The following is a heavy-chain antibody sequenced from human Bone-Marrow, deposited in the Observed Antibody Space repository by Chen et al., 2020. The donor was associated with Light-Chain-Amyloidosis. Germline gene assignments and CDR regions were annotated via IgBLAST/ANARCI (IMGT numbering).Heavy chain of an antibody. J-gene: IGHJ3*02. CDR1: GFAFSSYA. CDR2: IRGGGGSR. Sequence: EVQLVESGGGLLQRGGSLRLSCAASGFAFSSYAMSWVRQAPGKGLEWVSPIRGGGGSRYYGDSVRVRLTISRDNSKNGLFRQMNGLRAEDTAVYYCAKDISYDDILPGYPADAFDIWGQGTMVTVSS. V-gene: IGHV3-23*04. D-gene: IGHD3-9*01. CDR3: AKDISYDDILPGYPADAFDI.